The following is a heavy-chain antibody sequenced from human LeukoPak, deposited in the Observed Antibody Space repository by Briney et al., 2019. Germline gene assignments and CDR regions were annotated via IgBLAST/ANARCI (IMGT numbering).Heavy chain of an antibody. Sequence: PSQTLSLTCTVSGGSISSGGHYRTWIRQLPGKGLEWIGYIYYSGSTYYNPSLKSRVTISVDTSKNQFSLKLSSVTAADTAVYYCARSGVDRIQLRGFDYWGQGTLVTVSS. V-gene: IGHV4-30-4*08. CDR3: ARSGVDRIQLRGFDY. D-gene: IGHD5-12*01. CDR1: GGSISSGGHY. CDR2: IYYSGST. J-gene: IGHJ4*02.